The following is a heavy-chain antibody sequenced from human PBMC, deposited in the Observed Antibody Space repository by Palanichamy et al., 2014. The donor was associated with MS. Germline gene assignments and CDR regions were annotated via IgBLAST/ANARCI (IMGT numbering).Heavy chain of an antibody. D-gene: IGHD2-15*01. J-gene: IGHJ1*01. V-gene: IGHV3-66*01. CDR3: ARDLRYCSGGSCYRYFQH. CDR1: GFTVSSNY. CDR2: IYSGGST. Sequence: EVQLVEVVGEGVGPAWGVPSRLSCAASGFTVSSNYMSWVRPGVQGRGLEWVSVIYSGGSTYYADSVKGRFTISRDNSKNTLYLQMNSLRAEDTAVYYCARDLRYCSGGSCYRYFQHWGQGTLVTVSS.